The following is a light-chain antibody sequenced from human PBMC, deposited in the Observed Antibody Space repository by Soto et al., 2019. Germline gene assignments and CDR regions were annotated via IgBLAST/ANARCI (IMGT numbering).Light chain of an antibody. CDR3: SSYTSDSSYV. CDR1: SSDVGLYDY. J-gene: IGLJ1*01. Sequence: QSALTQPASVSGSPGQSITISCTGTSSDVGLYDYVSWYQQHPGKAPQLMIYAVSNRPSGVSNRFFASKSGNTASLFISGLQAEDEADYYCSSYTSDSSYVFGSGTKVTVL. V-gene: IGLV2-14*01. CDR2: AVS.